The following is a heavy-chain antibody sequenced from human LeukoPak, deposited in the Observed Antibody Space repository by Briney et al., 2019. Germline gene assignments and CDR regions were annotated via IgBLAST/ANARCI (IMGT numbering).Heavy chain of an antibody. D-gene: IGHD3-10*01. CDR2: IKQDGSEK. CDR3: ARGRRVLWFGEPIDY. Sequence: GGSLRLSCAASGFTFSSYWMSWVRQAPGKGLEWVANIKQDGSEKYYADSVKGRFTISRDNAKNSLYLQMNSLRAEDTAVYYCARGRRVLWFGEPIDYWGQGTLVTVSS. V-gene: IGHV3-7*01. CDR1: GFTFSSYW. J-gene: IGHJ4*02.